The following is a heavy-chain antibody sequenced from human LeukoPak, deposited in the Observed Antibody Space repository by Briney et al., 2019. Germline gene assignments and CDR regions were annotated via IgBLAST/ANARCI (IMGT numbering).Heavy chain of an antibody. CDR3: ARAHGSGGDYFDY. CDR2: IYYSGTT. Sequence: SETLSLTCTVSGGSISSSSYYRGWIRQPPGKGLEWIGSIYYSGTTYYNPSLKSRVTISVDTSKNHFSLTLSSVTAADTAVYYCARAHGSGGDYFDYWGQGTLVTVSS. CDR1: GGSISSSSYY. J-gene: IGHJ4*02. V-gene: IGHV4-39*02. D-gene: IGHD5-12*01.